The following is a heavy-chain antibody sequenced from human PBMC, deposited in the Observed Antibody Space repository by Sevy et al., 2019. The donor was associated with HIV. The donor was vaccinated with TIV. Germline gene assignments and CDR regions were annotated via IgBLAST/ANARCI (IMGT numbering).Heavy chain of an antibody. J-gene: IGHJ1*01. CDR1: GFTFTSYS. CDR2: ISYDATNK. Sequence: GGSLRLSCAASGFTFTSYSMHWVRQAPGKGLEWVATISYDATNKHYADSVKGRFTLSRDNSRNSLFLQMNSLRSEDTAVYYCALERLSSNVAEYFQNWGQGTLVTVSS. D-gene: IGHD1-1*01. CDR3: ALERLSSNVAEYFQN. V-gene: IGHV3-30-3*01.